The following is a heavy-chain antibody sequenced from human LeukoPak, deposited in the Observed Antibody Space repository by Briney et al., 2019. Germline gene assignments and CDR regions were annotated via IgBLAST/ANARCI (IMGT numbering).Heavy chain of an antibody. Sequence: GGSLRLSCAASGFTFSSYWMTWVRQAPGKGPEWVANINQDGSTRYYVDSVRGRFTISRDNAKNSLFLQMNGLRAEDTAVYYCARRGGSSSRRSPIDYWGQGTLVTVSS. CDR3: ARRGGSSSRRSPIDY. CDR2: INQDGSTR. J-gene: IGHJ4*02. D-gene: IGHD6-6*01. V-gene: IGHV3-7*01. CDR1: GFTFSSYW.